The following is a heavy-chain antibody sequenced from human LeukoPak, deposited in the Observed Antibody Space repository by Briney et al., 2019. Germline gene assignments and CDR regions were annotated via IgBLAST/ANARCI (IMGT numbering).Heavy chain of an antibody. D-gene: IGHD1-7*01. Sequence: QPRGSLRLSCAASGFTFSSYAMSWVRQAPGKGLEWVSAISGSGGSTYYADSVKGRFTIFRDNSKNTLYLQMNSLRAEDTAVYYCANPNNWNSDNWFDPWGQGTLVTVSS. V-gene: IGHV3-23*01. CDR1: GFTFSSYA. CDR3: ANPNNWNSDNWFDP. CDR2: ISGSGGST. J-gene: IGHJ5*02.